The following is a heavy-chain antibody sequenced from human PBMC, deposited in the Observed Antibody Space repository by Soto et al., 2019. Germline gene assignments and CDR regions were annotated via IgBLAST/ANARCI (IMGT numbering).Heavy chain of an antibody. D-gene: IGHD6-19*01. V-gene: IGHV3-23*01. CDR1: GLTFSSYA. CDR3: AKIPPSQDHSGWYHPPGFDP. Sequence: PGGSLRLSCAASGLTFSSYAMSWVRQAPGKGLEWVSAISGSGGSTYYADSVKGRFTISRDNSKNTLYLQMNSLRAEDTAVYYCAKIPPSQDHSGWYHPPGFDPWGQGTLVTVSS. J-gene: IGHJ5*02. CDR2: ISGSGGST.